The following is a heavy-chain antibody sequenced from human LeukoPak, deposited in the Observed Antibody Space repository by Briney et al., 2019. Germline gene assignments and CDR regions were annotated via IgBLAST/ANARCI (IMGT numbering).Heavy chain of an antibody. V-gene: IGHV4-34*01. Sequence: SETLSLTCAVDGGSFSGYYWSWIRQPPGKGLEWIGEINHSGSTNYNPSLKSRVTISVDTSKNQFSLKLSSVTAADTAVYYCARIAPDSEYCSGGSCYGVDYWGQGTLVTVSS. CDR3: ARIAPDSEYCSGGSCYGVDY. J-gene: IGHJ4*02. CDR2: INHSGST. D-gene: IGHD2-15*01. CDR1: GGSFSGYY.